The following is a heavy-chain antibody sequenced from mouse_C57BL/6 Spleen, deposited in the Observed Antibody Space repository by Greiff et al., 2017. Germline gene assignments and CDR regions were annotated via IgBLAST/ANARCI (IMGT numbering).Heavy chain of an antibody. CDR3: ASAGGYYYGSSHWYFDV. J-gene: IGHJ1*03. CDR1: GYSITSGYY. Sequence: EVQLQESGPGLVKPSQSLSLTCSVTGYSITSGYYWNWIRQFPGNKLEWMGYISYDGSNNYNPSLKNRISITRDTSKNQFFLKLNSVTTEDTATYYCASAGGYYYGSSHWYFDVWGTGTTVTVSS. V-gene: IGHV3-6*01. D-gene: IGHD1-1*01. CDR2: ISYDGSN.